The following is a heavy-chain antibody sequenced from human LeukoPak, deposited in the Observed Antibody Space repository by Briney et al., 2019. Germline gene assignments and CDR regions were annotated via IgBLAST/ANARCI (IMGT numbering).Heavy chain of an antibody. D-gene: IGHD2-2*01. CDR2: INHSGST. Sequence: PSETLSLTCAVYGGSFSGYYWSWIRQPPGKGLEWIGEINHSGSTNYNPSLKSRVTISVDTSKNQFSLKLSSVTAADTAVYYCARGGDIVVVPAAIQGYYFDYWGQGTLVTVSS. CDR1: GGSFSGYY. CDR3: ARGGDIVVVPAAIQGYYFDY. J-gene: IGHJ4*02. V-gene: IGHV4-34*01.